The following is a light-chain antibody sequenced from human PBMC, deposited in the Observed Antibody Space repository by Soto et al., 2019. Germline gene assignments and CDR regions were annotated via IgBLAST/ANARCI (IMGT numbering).Light chain of an antibody. CDR3: QQYNSYWT. J-gene: IGKJ1*01. Sequence: DIQMTQSPSTLSASVGDRVTITCRASQSISSWLAWCQQKPGKAPKLLIYKASSLESGVPSRFSGSGSGTEFTLTISSLQPDDFATYYCQQYNSYWTLGQGTKVDIK. CDR1: QSISSW. V-gene: IGKV1-5*03. CDR2: KAS.